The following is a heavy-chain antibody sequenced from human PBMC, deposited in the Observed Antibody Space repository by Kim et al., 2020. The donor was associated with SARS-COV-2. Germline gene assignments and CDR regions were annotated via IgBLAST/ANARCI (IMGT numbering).Heavy chain of an antibody. D-gene: IGHD2-21*01. CDR2: ITGSGVPA. V-gene: IGHV3-23*01. Sequence: GGSLRLSCAASGFTFSDYAMSWVRQVPGKGLEWVATITGSGVPAGYADSVKGRFTISRDSSKNTLYLQMNSLIAEDTALYYCTKDHSTVYPYYCDYWGQGTLVTVSS. J-gene: IGHJ4*02. CDR1: GFTFSDYA. CDR3: TKDHSTVYPYYCDY.